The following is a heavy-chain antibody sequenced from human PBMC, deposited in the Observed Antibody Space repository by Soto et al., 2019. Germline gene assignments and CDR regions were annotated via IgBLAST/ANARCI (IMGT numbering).Heavy chain of an antibody. J-gene: IGHJ4*02. D-gene: IGHD6-13*01. Sequence: GGSLRLSCAASGFNFNTYWMHWVRQAPGKGLVWVSRINTDGSSIIYVDSVKGRFTISRDNAKNTLYLQMNNLRAEDTAVYYCVRDPPQILEAGTNRYHFDLWGQGALVTVSS. CDR1: GFNFNTYW. V-gene: IGHV3-74*01. CDR2: INTDGSSI. CDR3: VRDPPQILEAGTNRYHFDL.